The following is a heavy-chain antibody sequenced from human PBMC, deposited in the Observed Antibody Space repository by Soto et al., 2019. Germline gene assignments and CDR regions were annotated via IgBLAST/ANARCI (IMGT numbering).Heavy chain of an antibody. D-gene: IGHD3-22*01. CDR2: ISGSGGST. J-gene: IGHJ4*02. CDR1: GFTFSSYA. CDR3: AKGTYYYDSSGYYFDY. Sequence: GGSLRLSCAASGFTFSSYAMSWVRQAPGKGLEWVSAISGSGGSTYYADSVKGRFTISRDNSKNTLYLQMNSLRAEDTAVFYCAKGTYYYDSSGYYFDYWGQGTLVTVSS. V-gene: IGHV3-23*01.